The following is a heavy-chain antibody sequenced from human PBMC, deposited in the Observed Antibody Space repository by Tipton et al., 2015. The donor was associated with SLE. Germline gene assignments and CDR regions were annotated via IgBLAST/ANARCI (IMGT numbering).Heavy chain of an antibody. Sequence: TLSLTCAVSGYSLSSGYYWGWIRQPPGKGLEWIGSIYHSGSTYYNPSLKSRVTISVDTSKNQFSLKLSSATAADTAVYYCARGDLYDYIWGSYRLDAFDIWGQGTMVTVSS. D-gene: IGHD3-16*02. V-gene: IGHV4-38-2*01. CDR3: ARGDLYDYIWGSYRLDAFDI. J-gene: IGHJ3*02. CDR2: IYHSGST. CDR1: GYSLSSGYY.